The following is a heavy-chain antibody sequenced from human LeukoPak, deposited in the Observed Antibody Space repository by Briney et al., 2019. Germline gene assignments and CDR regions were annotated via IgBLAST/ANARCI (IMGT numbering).Heavy chain of an antibody. CDR1: GFTSSSYE. CDR3: AELGITMIGGV. D-gene: IGHD3-10*02. Sequence: RGGSLRLSCAASGFTSSSYEINWGRHAPAEGLEWVSYISSSGSTIYYAESVKGRFTISRDNAKNSLYLQMNSLRAKATAVYYCAELGITMIGGVWGKGTTVTISS. CDR2: ISSSGSTI. V-gene: IGHV3-48*03. J-gene: IGHJ6*04.